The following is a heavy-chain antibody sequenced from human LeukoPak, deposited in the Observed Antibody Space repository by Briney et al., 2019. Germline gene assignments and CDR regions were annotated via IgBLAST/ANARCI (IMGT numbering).Heavy chain of an antibody. J-gene: IGHJ6*03. V-gene: IGHV4-39*07. CDR3: ARSGVARHYMDV. D-gene: IGHD5-12*01. CDR2: IYYSGST. CDR1: GGSISSSSYS. Sequence: PSETLSLTCTVSGGSISSSSYSWGWIRHPPGKGLEWIGSIYYSGSTYYNPSLKSRVTISVDTSKNQFSLKLSSVTAADTAVYYCARSGVARHYMDVWGKGTTVTVSS.